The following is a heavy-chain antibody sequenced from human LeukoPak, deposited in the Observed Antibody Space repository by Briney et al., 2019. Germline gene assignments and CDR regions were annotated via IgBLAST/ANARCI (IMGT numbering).Heavy chain of an antibody. J-gene: IGHJ5*02. CDR3: ASSGRYCSSTSCYWSWFDP. CDR1: GGSFSGYY. D-gene: IGHD2-2*01. Sequence: SETLSLTCAVYGGSFSGYYWSWIRQPPGKGLEWIGEINHSGSTNYNPSLKGRVTISVDTSKNQFSLKLSSVTAADTAVYYCASSGRYCSSTSCYWSWFDPWGQGTLVTVSS. CDR2: INHSGST. V-gene: IGHV4-34*01.